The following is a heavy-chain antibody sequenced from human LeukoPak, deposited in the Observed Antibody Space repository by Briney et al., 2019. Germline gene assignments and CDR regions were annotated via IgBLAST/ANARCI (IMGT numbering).Heavy chain of an antibody. V-gene: IGHV1-2*02. D-gene: IGHD4-23*01. Sequence: ASVKVSCKTSGYTFTDYYIHWVRQAPGQGLEWMGWINPNRGGTKYAQKFQGRVTMTRDTSISTAYMELSRLRSDDTAVYYCARDPRNDYGGNSGVWGQGTLVTVSS. CDR1: GYTFTDYY. CDR2: INPNRGGT. J-gene: IGHJ4*02. CDR3: ARDPRNDYGGNSGV.